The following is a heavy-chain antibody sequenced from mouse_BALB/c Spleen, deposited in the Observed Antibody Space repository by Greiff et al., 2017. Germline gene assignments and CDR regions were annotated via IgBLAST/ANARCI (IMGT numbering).Heavy chain of an antibody. CDR2: ISTYYGNT. CDR3: ARGGKDAMDY. J-gene: IGHJ4*01. Sequence: LVESGPELVRPGVSVKISCKGSGYTFTDYAMHWVKQSHAKSLEWIGVISTYYGNTNYNQKFKGKATMTVDKSSSTAYMELARLTSEDSAIYYCARGGKDAMDYWGQGTSVTVSS. V-gene: IGHV1-67*01. D-gene: IGHD2-1*01. CDR1: GYTFTDYA.